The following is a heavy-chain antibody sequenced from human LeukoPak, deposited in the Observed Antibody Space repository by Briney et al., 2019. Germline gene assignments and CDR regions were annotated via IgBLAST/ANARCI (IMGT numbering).Heavy chain of an antibody. Sequence: PGGSLRLSCAASGFTFSSYAMHWVRQAPGKGLEYVSAISSNGGSTYYANSVKGRFTISRDNSKNTLYLQMGSLRAEDTAVYYCAKDHSYGFFYGMDVWGQGTTVTVSS. CDR1: GFTFSSYA. CDR3: AKDHSYGFFYGMDV. J-gene: IGHJ6*02. D-gene: IGHD5-18*01. CDR2: ISSNGGST. V-gene: IGHV3-64*01.